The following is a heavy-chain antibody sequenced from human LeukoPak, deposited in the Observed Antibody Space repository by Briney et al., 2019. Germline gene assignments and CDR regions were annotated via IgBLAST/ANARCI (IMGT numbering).Heavy chain of an antibody. J-gene: IGHJ6*03. CDR1: GYTFTSYG. CDR3: ARATGAHYDFWSGYYFYMDV. D-gene: IGHD3-3*01. Sequence: ASVKVSCKASGYTFTSYGISWVRQAPGQGLEWMGWISAYNGNTNYAQKLQGRVTMTTDTSTSTAYMELRSLRSDDTAVYYCARATGAHYDFWSGYYFYMDVWGKGTTVTVSS. CDR2: ISAYNGNT. V-gene: IGHV1-18*01.